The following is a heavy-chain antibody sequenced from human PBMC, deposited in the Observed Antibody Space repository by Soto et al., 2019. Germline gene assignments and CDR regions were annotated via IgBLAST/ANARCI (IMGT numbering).Heavy chain of an antibody. D-gene: IGHD4-17*01. CDR3: ARILDGGRNEYYLDY. Sequence: QVTLKESGPVLVKPTETLTLTRTVSGFSLNNVRMAVSWIRQPPGKALEWLAHIFSDDEKSYSTSLKSRLTISKDTSKSQVFLTMANMDPIDTATYHCARILDGGRNEYYLDYWGQGTLVTVSS. CDR2: IFSDDEK. J-gene: IGHJ4*02. V-gene: IGHV2-26*01. CDR1: GFSLNNVRMA.